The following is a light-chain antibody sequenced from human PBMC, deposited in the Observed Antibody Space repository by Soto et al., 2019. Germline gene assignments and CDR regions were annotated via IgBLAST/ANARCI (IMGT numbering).Light chain of an antibody. Sequence: QSVLTQPPSVSGAPGQRVTISCTGSSYNIGAGYDVHWYQQLPGTAPKLLIYGNSNRPSGVPDRFSGSKSGTSASLAITGLQAEDEADYYCQSYDSSLGYVFGTGTKLTVL. CDR3: QSYDSSLGYV. V-gene: IGLV1-40*01. CDR1: SYNIGAGYD. J-gene: IGLJ1*01. CDR2: GNS.